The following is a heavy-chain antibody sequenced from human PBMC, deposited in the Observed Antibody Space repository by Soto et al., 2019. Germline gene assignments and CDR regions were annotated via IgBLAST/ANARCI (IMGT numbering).Heavy chain of an antibody. CDR3: ARVWGGAFDI. CDR1: GGSISSYY. V-gene: IGHV4-59*01. D-gene: IGHD3-10*01. Sequence: QVQLQESGPGLVKPSETLSLTCTVSGGSISSYYWSWIRQPPGKGLEWIGYIYYSGSTNYNPSLXKXVXIXXVTSKHRFSLKLSSVAAADTAVYYCARVWGGAFDIWGQGTMVTVSS. J-gene: IGHJ3*02. CDR2: IYYSGST.